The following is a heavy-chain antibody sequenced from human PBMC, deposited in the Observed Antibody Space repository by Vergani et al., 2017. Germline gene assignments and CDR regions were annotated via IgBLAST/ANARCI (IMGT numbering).Heavy chain of an antibody. CDR2: IYTSGST. CDR1: GGSISSYY. J-gene: IGHJ6*03. D-gene: IGHD1-20*01. CDR3: ARDTRVITGMGYMDV. Sequence: QVQLQQWGAGLLKPSETLSLTCTVSGGSISSYYWSWIRQPAGKGLEWIGRIYTSGSTNYNPSLKSRVTMSVDTSKNQFSLKLSSVTAADTAVYYCARDTRVITGMGYMDVWGKGTTVTVSS. V-gene: IGHV4-59*10.